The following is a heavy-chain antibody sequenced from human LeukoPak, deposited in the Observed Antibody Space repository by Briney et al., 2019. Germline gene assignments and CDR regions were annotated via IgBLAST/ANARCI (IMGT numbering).Heavy chain of an antibody. D-gene: IGHD6-19*01. CDR3: AKVGGNSGWTPYEGNYYYYMDV. CDR2: IRGSGGST. J-gene: IGHJ6*03. CDR1: GFTFSRYG. Sequence: PGGSLRLSCEASGFTFSRYGMSWVRQAPGKGLEWVSAIRGSGGSTYYADSVKGRFTISRDNSKNTLYLQMNSLRAEDTAVYYCAKVGGNSGWTPYEGNYYYYMDVWGKGTTVTISS. V-gene: IGHV3-23*01.